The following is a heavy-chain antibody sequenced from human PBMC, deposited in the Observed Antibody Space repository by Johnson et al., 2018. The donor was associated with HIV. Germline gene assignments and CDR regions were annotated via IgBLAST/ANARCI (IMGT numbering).Heavy chain of an antibody. V-gene: IGHV3-9*01. CDR3: AKDMEFEIAAKGSAFDI. Sequence: VQLVESGGGLVKPGGSLRLSCAASGFTVDDYAMHWVRQAPGKGLEWVSGISWNSGSIGYADSVKGRFTISRDNAKNSLYVQMNSLRAEDTALYYCAKDMEFEIAAKGSAFDIWGQGTMVTVSS. D-gene: IGHD6-6*01. CDR2: ISWNSGSI. J-gene: IGHJ3*02. CDR1: GFTVDDYA.